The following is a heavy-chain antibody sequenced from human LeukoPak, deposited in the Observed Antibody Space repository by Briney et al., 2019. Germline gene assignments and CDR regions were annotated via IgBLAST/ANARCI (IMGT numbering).Heavy chain of an antibody. Sequence: GASVKVSCKVSGYTLTELSMHWVRQAPGKGLEWVGGFDPEDGETIYAQKFQGRVTMTDDTSTDTAYMELSRLRSEDTAVYYCATLKGGGYCISASCYGWFDPWGQGTLVTVSS. CDR3: ATLKGGGYCISASCYGWFDP. CDR2: FDPEDGET. V-gene: IGHV1-24*01. CDR1: GYTLTELS. J-gene: IGHJ5*02. D-gene: IGHD2-2*01.